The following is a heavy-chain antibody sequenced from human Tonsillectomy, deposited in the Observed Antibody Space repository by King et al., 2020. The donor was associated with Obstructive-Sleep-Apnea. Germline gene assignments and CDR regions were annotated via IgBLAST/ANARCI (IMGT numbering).Heavy chain of an antibody. D-gene: IGHD6-19*01. CDR2: ISPILGIA. J-gene: IGHJ4*02. Sequence: QLVQSGAEVKKPGSSVKVSCKASGGTFSSYAISWVRQAPGQGLEWMGGISPILGIANYAQKFQGRVTITADKSTSTAYMALSSLGSEDTAVYYCARVSRGYSSGWYETYYFDYWGQGTLVTVSS. CDR3: ARVSRGYSSGWYETYYFDY. V-gene: IGHV1-69*10. CDR1: GGTFSSYA.